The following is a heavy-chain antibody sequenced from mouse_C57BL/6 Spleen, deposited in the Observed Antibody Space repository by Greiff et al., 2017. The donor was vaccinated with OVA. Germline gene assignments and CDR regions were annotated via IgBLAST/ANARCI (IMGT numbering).Heavy chain of an antibody. D-gene: IGHD1-1*01. CDR1: GYSITSDY. Sequence: VQLKESGPGLAKPSQTLSLTCSVTGYSITSDYWNWIRKFPGNKLEYMGYISYSGSTYYNPSLKSRISITRDTSKNQYYLQFNSVTTEDTATYYCARSSITTVVASYYFDYWGQGTTLTVSS. V-gene: IGHV3-8*01. CDR3: ARSSITTVVASYYFDY. J-gene: IGHJ2*01. CDR2: ISYSGST.